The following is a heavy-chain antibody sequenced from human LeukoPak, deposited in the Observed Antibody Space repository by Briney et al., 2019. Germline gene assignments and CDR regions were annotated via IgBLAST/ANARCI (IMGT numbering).Heavy chain of an antibody. CDR1: GFTFSSYS. V-gene: IGHV3-21*01. CDR3: ARDPRVGWFDP. Sequence: GGSLRLSCAAPGFTFSSYSMNWVRQAPGKGLEWVSSISSSSSYIYYADSVKGRFTISRDNAKNSLYLQMNSLRAEDTAVYYCARDPRVGWFDPWGQGTLVTVSS. J-gene: IGHJ5*02. CDR2: ISSSSSYI.